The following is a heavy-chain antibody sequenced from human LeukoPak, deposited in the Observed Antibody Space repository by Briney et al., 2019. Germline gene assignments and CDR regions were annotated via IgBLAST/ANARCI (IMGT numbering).Heavy chain of an antibody. CDR3: ARHWREDYDFWSGYFNWFDP. J-gene: IGHJ5*02. Sequence: PGGSLRLSCAASGFTFSSYSMDWVRQAPGKGLEWVSSISSSSSYIYYADSVKGRFTISRDNAKNSLYLQMNSLRAEDTAVYYCARHWREDYDFWSGYFNWFDPWGQGTLVTVSS. D-gene: IGHD3-3*01. CDR1: GFTFSSYS. V-gene: IGHV3-21*01. CDR2: ISSSSSYI.